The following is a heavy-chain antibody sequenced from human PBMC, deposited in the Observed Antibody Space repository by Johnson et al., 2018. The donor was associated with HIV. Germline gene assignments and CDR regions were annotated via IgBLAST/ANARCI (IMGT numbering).Heavy chain of an antibody. CDR3: AKRVHSYGYAGAFDI. J-gene: IGHJ3*02. V-gene: IGHV3-7*01. CDR1: GFTFSSYW. CDR2: IKQDGSAK. D-gene: IGHD5-18*01. Sequence: VQLVESGGGLVQPGGSLRLSCAASGFTFSSYWMSWVRQAPGKGLEWVANIKQDGSAKYYADSVKGRFTISRDNSKNTVYLQMNSLRAEDTAVYYCAKRVHSYGYAGAFDIWGQGTMVTVSS.